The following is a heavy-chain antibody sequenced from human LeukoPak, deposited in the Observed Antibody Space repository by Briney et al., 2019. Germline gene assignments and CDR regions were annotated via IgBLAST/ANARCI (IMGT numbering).Heavy chain of an antibody. CDR3: AKGRRDGYNFDFDY. CDR1: GFTFSNYG. J-gene: IGHJ4*02. CDR2: ISGGGGST. D-gene: IGHD5-24*01. Sequence: GGSLRLSCAASGFTFSNYGIHWVRQAPGKGLEWVSTISGGGGSTYYADSVKGRFTISRDNSKNTLYLQMNSLRAEDTAVYYCAKGRRDGYNFDFDYWGQGTLVTVSS. V-gene: IGHV3-23*01.